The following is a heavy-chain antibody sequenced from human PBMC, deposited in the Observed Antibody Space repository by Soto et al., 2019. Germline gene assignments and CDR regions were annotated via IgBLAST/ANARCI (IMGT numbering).Heavy chain of an antibody. D-gene: IGHD2-21*02. CDR2: IGRRSDI. V-gene: IGHV3-21*01. CDR3: AREETAWPLAYCPVV. CDR1: GLSLSTYS. Sequence: GGSLRLSCEASGLSLSTYSMHWVRQAPGKGLEWVSSIGRRSDIYYADSVKGRFTISRDNAKNSVSLQMNSLRDEDTAVYYCAREETAWPLAYCPVVWGPGPSLTVSS. J-gene: IGHJ6*02.